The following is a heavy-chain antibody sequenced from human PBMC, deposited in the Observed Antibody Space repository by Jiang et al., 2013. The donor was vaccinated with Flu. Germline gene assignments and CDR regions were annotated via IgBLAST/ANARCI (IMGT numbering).Heavy chain of an antibody. D-gene: IGHD3/OR15-3a*01. CDR1: GGSITSAPFY. J-gene: IGHJ6*01. Sequence: GSGLVKPSETLSLTCTVSGGSITSAPFYWGWIRQFPGKGLEWIGNIYKSGTTYYNPSLESRVTISLDVSKSQFSLKLTSVTAADSGVYYCARLPDFWDGLDVWGPRDHGHRRL. V-gene: IGHV4-39*01. CDR2: IYKSGTT. CDR3: ARLPDFWDGLDV.